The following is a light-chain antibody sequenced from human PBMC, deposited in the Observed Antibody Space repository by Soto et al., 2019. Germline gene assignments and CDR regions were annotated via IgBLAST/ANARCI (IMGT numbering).Light chain of an antibody. J-gene: IGLJ2*01. Sequence: QAVVTQESSLTVSPGGTVTLTCGSSTGPVTSGHWPYWFQQRPGQAPRTLIYDTNNKHSWTPDRFSGSLLGGKAALTLSGAQSEDEADYYCSLSHSAVVVFGGGTKLTVL. CDR2: DTN. V-gene: IGLV7-46*01. CDR1: TGPVTSGHW. CDR3: SLSHSAVVV.